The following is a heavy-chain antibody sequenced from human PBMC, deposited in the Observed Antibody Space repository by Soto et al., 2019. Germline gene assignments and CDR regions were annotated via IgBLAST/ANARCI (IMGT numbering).Heavy chain of an antibody. D-gene: IGHD4-17*01. CDR3: ASGPYGDFDY. CDR1: GGSISSRSYY. V-gene: IGHV4-39*01. J-gene: IGHJ4*02. Sequence: KTSETLSLTCTVSGGSISSRSYYWGWIRQPPGKGLEWIGSIYNSGSTYYNPSLKSRVTISVDTSKNQFSLKLNSVTAADTAVYYCASGPYGDFDYWGQGTLVTVSS. CDR2: IYNSGST.